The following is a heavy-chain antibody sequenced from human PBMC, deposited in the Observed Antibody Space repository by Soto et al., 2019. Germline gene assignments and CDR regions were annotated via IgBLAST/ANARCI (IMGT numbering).Heavy chain of an antibody. CDR1: GLTFSNYA. D-gene: IGHD3-16*01. J-gene: IGHJ4*02. CDR2: ISGSGGRS. CDR3: AKAYFVWSSEQPYYFDY. Sequence: EVQLLDSGGGLVQPGGSLRLSCAASGLTFSNYAMTWVRQGPGKGLAWVSGISGSGGRSYYADSVKGRFTISRDNPKRTLYLQMNSRRAEDTAVYYCAKAYFVWSSEQPYYFDYWGQGTRVTVSS. V-gene: IGHV3-23*01.